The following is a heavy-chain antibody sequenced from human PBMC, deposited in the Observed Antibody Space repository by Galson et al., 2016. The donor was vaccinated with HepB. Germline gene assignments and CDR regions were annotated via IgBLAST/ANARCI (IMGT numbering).Heavy chain of an antibody. CDR2: IIPIFDST. D-gene: IGHD6-13*01. V-gene: IGHV1-69*13. CDR1: GGTFFNYA. Sequence: SVKVSCKASGGTFFNYAISWVRQAPGQGLEWMGGIIPIFDSTNYAQKFQGRVTITADESTSTVYMEMSSLRSEDTAVYYCARIFIGTGGRGFDHWGQGALVTVSS. J-gene: IGHJ4*02. CDR3: ARIFIGTGGRGFDH.